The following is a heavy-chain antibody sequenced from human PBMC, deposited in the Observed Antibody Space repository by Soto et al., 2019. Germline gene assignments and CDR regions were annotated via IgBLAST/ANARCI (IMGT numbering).Heavy chain of an antibody. CDR1: GGSISSGGYY. Sequence: PSETLSLTCTVSGGSISSGGYYWSWIRQHPGKGLEWIGYIYYSGSTYYNPSLKSRVTISVHTSKNQFSLKLSSVTAADTAVYYCARVPVQNYYDSSGYLVWFDPWGQGTLVTVSS. V-gene: IGHV4-31*03. CDR2: IYYSGST. CDR3: ARVPVQNYYDSSGYLVWFDP. J-gene: IGHJ5*02. D-gene: IGHD3-22*01.